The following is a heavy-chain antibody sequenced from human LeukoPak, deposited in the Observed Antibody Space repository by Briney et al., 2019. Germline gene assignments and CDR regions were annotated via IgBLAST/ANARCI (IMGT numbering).Heavy chain of an antibody. D-gene: IGHD2-15*01. J-gene: IGHJ5*02. CDR3: VRSPACSSGTCYPNWSDP. V-gene: IGHV5-51*01. Sequence: GESLKISCKGSGYSFSSYWIGWVRQMPGKGLEWMGITCPGDSNTRYSPSFQGQVTISADKSISSAYLQWSSLKASDTAMYYCVRSPACSSGTCYPNWSDPWGQGTLVTVSS. CDR1: GYSFSSYW. CDR2: TCPGDSNT.